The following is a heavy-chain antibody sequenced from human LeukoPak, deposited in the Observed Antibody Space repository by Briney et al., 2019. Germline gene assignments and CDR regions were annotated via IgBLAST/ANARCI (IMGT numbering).Heavy chain of an antibody. J-gene: IGHJ5*02. Sequence: PGRSLRLSCAASGFTFSRYGMRWVRQAPGKGLEWVADIWYDGSNKYYADSVKGRFTISRDNSKNTLYLQMNSIGAEDTALYRWARQQTNYYASGSYYAGQNWFEPGGQGTLVTVSS. CDR2: IWYDGSNK. D-gene: IGHD3-10*01. CDR3: ARQQTNYYASGSYYAGQNWFEP. V-gene: IGHV3-33*01. CDR1: GFTFSRYG.